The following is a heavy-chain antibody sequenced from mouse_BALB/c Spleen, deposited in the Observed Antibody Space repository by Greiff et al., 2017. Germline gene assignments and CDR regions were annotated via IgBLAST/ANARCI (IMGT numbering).Heavy chain of an antibody. V-gene: IGHV14-3*02. CDR1: GFNIKDTY. J-gene: IGHJ3*01. Sequence: EVNVVESGAELVKPGASVKLSCTASGFNIKDTYMHWVKQRPEQGLEWIGRIDPANGNTKYDPKFQGKATITADTSSNTAYLQLSSLTSEDTAVYYCARGAFAYWGQGTLVTVSA. CDR3: ARGAFAY. CDR2: IDPANGNT.